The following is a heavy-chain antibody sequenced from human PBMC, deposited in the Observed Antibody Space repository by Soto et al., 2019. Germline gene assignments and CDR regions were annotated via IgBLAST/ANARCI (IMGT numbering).Heavy chain of an antibody. CDR1: GLIFSSYG. D-gene: IGHD4-17*01. CDR2: ISYDGSNK. J-gene: IGHJ6*02. CDR3: AKDRTVTGWVQYDMDV. Sequence: QVQLVESGGGVVQPGRSLRLSCXXXGLIFSSYGIHWVRQAPGKGLEWVAAISYDGSNKYYTDSVKGRFTISRDNSKNTLYLQMNSLRAEDTAVYYCAKDRTVTGWVQYDMDVWGPGTTVTVSS. V-gene: IGHV3-30*18.